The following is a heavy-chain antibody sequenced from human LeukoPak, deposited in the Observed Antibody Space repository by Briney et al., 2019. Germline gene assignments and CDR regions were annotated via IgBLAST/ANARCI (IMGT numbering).Heavy chain of an antibody. D-gene: IGHD3-22*01. Sequence: SETLSLTCAVYGGSFSSYYWGWIRQPPGKGLEWIGSIYYSGSTYYNPSLKSRVTISVDTSKNQFSLKLSSVTAADTAVYYCARVRGGRDTMIVVVIQYYFDYWGQGTLVTVSS. CDR3: ARVRGGRDTMIVVVIQYYFDY. J-gene: IGHJ4*02. V-gene: IGHV4-39*07. CDR1: GGSFSSYY. CDR2: IYYSGST.